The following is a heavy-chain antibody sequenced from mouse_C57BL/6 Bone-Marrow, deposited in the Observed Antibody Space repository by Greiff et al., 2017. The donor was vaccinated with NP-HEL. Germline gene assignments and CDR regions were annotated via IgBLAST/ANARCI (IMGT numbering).Heavy chain of an antibody. CDR3: ARDQGYYYWYFDV. Sequence: EVQVVESEGGLVQPGSSMKLSCTASGFTFSDYYMAWVRQVPEKGLEWVANINYDGSSTYYLDSLKSRFIISRDNAKNILYLQMSSLKSEDTATYYCARDQGYYYWYFDVWGTGTTVTVSS. J-gene: IGHJ1*03. CDR1: GFTFSDYY. V-gene: IGHV5-16*01. CDR2: INYDGSST. D-gene: IGHD1-1*01.